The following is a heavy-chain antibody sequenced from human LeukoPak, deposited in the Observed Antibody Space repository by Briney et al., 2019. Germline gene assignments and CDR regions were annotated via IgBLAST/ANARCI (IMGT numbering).Heavy chain of an antibody. V-gene: IGHV3-33*06. CDR3: AKGRGPAAVDY. D-gene: IGHD2-2*01. CDR2: IWYDGSNK. J-gene: IGHJ4*02. Sequence: PGGSLRLSCAASGFTFSSYGMYWVRQAPGKGLEWVAVIWYDGSNKYYADSVKGRFTISRDNSKNTLYLQMNSLRAEDTAVYYCAKGRGPAAVDYWGQGTLVTVSS. CDR1: GFTFSSYG.